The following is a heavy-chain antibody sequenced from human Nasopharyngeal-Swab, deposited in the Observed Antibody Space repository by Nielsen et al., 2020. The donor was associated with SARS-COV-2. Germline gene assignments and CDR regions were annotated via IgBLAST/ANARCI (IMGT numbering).Heavy chain of an antibody. J-gene: IGHJ6*02. Sequence: GESLKISCAASGFTFSSYSMNWVRQAPGKGLEWVSYISSSSSTIYYADSVKGRFTISRDNAKNSLYLQMNSLRDEDTAVYYCAKKDRITGGYGMDVWGQGTTVTVSS. CDR2: ISSSSSTI. V-gene: IGHV3-48*02. CDR1: GFTFSSYS. D-gene: IGHD7-27*01. CDR3: AKKDRITGGYGMDV.